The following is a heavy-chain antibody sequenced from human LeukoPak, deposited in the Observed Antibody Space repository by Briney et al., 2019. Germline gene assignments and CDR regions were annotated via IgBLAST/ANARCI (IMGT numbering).Heavy chain of an antibody. CDR2: IYYRSKWYI. V-gene: IGHV6-1*01. Sequence: SQTLSLTCAISGDSVSSKSAGWSWIRQSPSRGLEWLGRIYYRSKWYIDYAVSVTSRISINPDTSKNQFSLQLNSVTPEDTAVYYCASSPRGYSGYDSFDYWGQGTLVTVSS. CDR3: ASSPRGYSGYDSFDY. D-gene: IGHD5-12*01. CDR1: GDSVSSKSAG. J-gene: IGHJ4*02.